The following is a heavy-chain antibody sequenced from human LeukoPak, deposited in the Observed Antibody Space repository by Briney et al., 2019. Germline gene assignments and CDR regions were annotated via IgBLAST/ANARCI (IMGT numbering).Heavy chain of an antibody. J-gene: IGHJ4*02. CDR3: ARAPLSGNSHSGSYYPDY. V-gene: IGHV3-21*01. D-gene: IGHD1-26*01. Sequence: GGSLRLSCAASGFTFSSYSMDWVRQAPGKGLEWVSSISSSGTYIYNADSVKGRFTISRDNAKKSLYLQMNSLRAEDTAVYYCARAPLSGNSHSGSYYPDYWGQGTLVTVSS. CDR1: GFTFSSYS. CDR2: ISSSGTYI.